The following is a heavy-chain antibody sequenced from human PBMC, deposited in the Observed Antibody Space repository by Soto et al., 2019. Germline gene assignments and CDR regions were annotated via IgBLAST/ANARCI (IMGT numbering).Heavy chain of an antibody. J-gene: IGHJ4*02. CDR3: ASFGYSSSWAPFDY. D-gene: IGHD6-13*01. V-gene: IGHV3-74*01. CDR2: INSDGSST. Sequence: EVQLVESGGGLVQPGGSLRLSCAASGFTFSSYWMHWVRQAPGKGLVWVSRINSDGSSTSYADSVKGRFTISRDNAKTTLYLQVNILRAEVTAVYYCASFGYSSSWAPFDYWGQGTLVTVSS. CDR1: GFTFSSYW.